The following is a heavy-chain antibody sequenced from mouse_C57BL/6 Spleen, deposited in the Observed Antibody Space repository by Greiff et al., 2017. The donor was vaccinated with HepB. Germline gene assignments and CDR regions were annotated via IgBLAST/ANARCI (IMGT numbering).Heavy chain of an antibody. CDR1: GYSITSGYY. CDR3: ARFTPGY. V-gene: IGHV3-6*01. J-gene: IGHJ2*01. Sequence: EVKLQESGPGLVKPSQSLSLTCSVTGYSITSGYYWNWIRQFPGNKLEWMGYISYDGSNNYNPSLKNRISITRDTSKNQFFLKLNSVTTEDTATYYCARFTPGYWGQGTTLTVSS. CDR2: ISYDGSN.